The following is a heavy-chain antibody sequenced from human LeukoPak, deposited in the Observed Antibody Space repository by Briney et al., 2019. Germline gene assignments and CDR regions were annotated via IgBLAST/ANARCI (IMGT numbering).Heavy chain of an antibody. CDR1: GYSFTSYW. J-gene: IGHJ4*01. CDR3: ARGGRHCDY. CDR2: IYPGDSDT. Sequence: LAESLKISCKGSGYSFTSYWIGWVRQMPGKGLEWMGIIYPGDSDTRYSPSFQGQVTISADKSISTAFRQESSLKASDTAMYCCARGGRHCDYWGQGTLVTVSS. D-gene: IGHD1-26*01. V-gene: IGHV5-51*01.